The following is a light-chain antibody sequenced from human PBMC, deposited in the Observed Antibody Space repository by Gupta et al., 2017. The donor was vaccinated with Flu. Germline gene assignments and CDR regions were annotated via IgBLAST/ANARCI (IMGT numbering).Light chain of an antibody. CDR2: GNN. CDR3: RSYDSSLTAEV. J-gene: IGLJ2*01. Sequence: QSLLTQPPSVSGAPGQRVTISCTVNPPNIVAGYDVNWYQHLPGTAPRLLMYGNNDRPSGVPDRFSESKSGTSASLVITGLQTEEEADYYCRSYDSSLTAEVFGPGTKLTVL. V-gene: IGLV1-40*01. CDR1: PPNIVAGYD.